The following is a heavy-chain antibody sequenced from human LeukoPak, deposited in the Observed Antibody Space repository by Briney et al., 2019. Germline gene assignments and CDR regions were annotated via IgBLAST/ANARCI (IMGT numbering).Heavy chain of an antibody. V-gene: IGHV4-39*01. J-gene: IGHJ4*02. CDR2: VYYTGST. D-gene: IGHD3-10*01. Sequence: SETLSLTCTVSGGSISSTSHYWGWIRQPPGKGLEWIGNVYYTGSTYYNPSLKSRVTISVDTSKNQFSLKLSSVTAADTAVYYCARRDRTMIRGLVTSDYWGQGTLVTVSS. CDR3: ARRDRTMIRGLVTSDY. CDR1: GGSISSTSHY.